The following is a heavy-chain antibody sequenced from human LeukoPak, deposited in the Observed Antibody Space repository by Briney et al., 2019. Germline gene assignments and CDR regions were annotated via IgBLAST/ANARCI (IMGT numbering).Heavy chain of an antibody. J-gene: IGHJ4*02. CDR1: GASISSYY. CDR3: ARENPSGYYNRPIDY. V-gene: IGHV4-59*01. Sequence: SETLSLTCTVSGASISSYYWSWIRQPPGKELEWIGDIYYSGSFKYNPSLKSRVTMSVDTSKNQFSLKLSSVTAADTAIYYCARENPSGYYNRPIDYWGQGTLVTVSS. CDR2: IYYSGSF. D-gene: IGHD3-22*01.